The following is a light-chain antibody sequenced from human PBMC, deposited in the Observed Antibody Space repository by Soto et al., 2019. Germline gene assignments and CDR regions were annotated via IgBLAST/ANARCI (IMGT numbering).Light chain of an antibody. CDR3: QQYNNWPRT. CDR2: GAS. V-gene: IGKV3-15*01. CDR1: QSVSSD. Sequence: ENVLTQSEGTLSLSPGEKATLSYWASQSVSSDLAWYQQKPGQAPRLLIYGASTRATGIPARFSGSGSGTEFTLTISSLQSEDFAVYYCQQYNNWPRTFGQGTKVDI. J-gene: IGKJ1*01.